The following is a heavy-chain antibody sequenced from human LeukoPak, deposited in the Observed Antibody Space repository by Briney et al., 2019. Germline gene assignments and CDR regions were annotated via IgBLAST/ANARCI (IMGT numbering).Heavy chain of an antibody. CDR2: IYYSGST. Sequence: PSETLSLTCTVSGDSISSYYWSWIRQPPGKGLEWIGYIYYSGSTNYNPSLKSRVTISVDTSKNQFSLKLSSVTAADTAVYYCARGAMVRGVTKFDYWGQGTLVTVSS. CDR1: GDSISSYY. J-gene: IGHJ4*02. D-gene: IGHD3-10*01. V-gene: IGHV4-59*01. CDR3: ARGAMVRGVTKFDY.